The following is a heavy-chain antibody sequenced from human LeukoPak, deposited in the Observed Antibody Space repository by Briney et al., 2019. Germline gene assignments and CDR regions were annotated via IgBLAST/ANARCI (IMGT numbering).Heavy chain of an antibody. CDR2: ISVYNGDT. CDR1: GYTFSSYG. V-gene: IGHV1-18*01. Sequence: ASVKVSCKASGYTFSSYGISWVRQAPGQGLEWMGWISVYNGDTNYAQNFRDRVTMTTDTSTSTAYMELRSLRSGDTAVYYCARDQYDSVWRSHRPYFDYWGQGTLVTVPS. CDR3: ARDQYDSVWRSHRPYFDY. J-gene: IGHJ4*02. D-gene: IGHD3-16*02.